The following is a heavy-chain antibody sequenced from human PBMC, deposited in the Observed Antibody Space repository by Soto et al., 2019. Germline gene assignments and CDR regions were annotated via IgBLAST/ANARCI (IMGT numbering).Heavy chain of an antibody. CDR1: GGSVTSHH. V-gene: IGHV4-59*02. CDR3: ARDMHAGFTHYFEP. D-gene: IGHD1-26*01. J-gene: IGHJ5*02. Sequence: SETLSLTCFVSGGSVTSHHWSWIRPFPGQGLEWIAYTSYTGSTNYNPSLQSRVTISLDTSKNQLSLKLTSMTAADTAVYYCARDMHAGFTHYFEPWGQGTLVTVS. CDR2: TSYTGST.